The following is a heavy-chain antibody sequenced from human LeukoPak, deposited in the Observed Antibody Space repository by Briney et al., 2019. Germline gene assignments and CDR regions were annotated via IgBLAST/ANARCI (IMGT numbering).Heavy chain of an antibody. J-gene: IGHJ3*02. V-gene: IGHV3-7*03. D-gene: IGHD2-2*01. CDR3: ARDSLGYQGAFDI. CDR2: IKQDGSEK. Sequence: GGSLRLSCAASGFTFSSYWMSWVRQAPGKGLEWVANIKQDGSEKYYVDSVTGRFTISRDNAKNSLYLQMNSLRAEDTALHHCARDSLGYQGAFDIWGQGTMVTVSS. CDR1: GFTFSSYW.